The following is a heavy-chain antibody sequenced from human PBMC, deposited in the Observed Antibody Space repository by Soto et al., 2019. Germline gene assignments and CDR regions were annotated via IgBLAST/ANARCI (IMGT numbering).Heavy chain of an antibody. CDR2: IHARGTT. J-gene: IGHJ1*01. CDR1: GFTVSNNY. V-gene: IGHV3-53*01. CDR3: ARERDTTGYILRY. Sequence: EVQLVESGGGLIQPGGSLRLSCAASGFTVSNNYRTWVRQAPGKGLEWVSIIHARGTTYYADSVKGRFTISRDNSDNTLYLHMNNLRAEDTAMYYCARERDTTGYILRYWGQRTLVTVSS. D-gene: IGHD3-9*01.